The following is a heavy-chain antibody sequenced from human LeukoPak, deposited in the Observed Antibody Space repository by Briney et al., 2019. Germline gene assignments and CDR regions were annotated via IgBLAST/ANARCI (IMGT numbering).Heavy chain of an antibody. J-gene: IGHJ5*02. D-gene: IGHD5-18*01. CDR2: INHSGST. V-gene: IGHV4-34*01. CDR1: GGSFSGYY. CDR3: ARDRGYSYGFDP. Sequence: PSGTLSLTCAVYGGSFSGYYWSWIRQPPGKGLEWIGEINHSGSTNYNPSLKSRVTISVDTSKNQFSLKLSSVTAADTAVYYCARDRGYSYGFDPWGQGTLVTVSS.